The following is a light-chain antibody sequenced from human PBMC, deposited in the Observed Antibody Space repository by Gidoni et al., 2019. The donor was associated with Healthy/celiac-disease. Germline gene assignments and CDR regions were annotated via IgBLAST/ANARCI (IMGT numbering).Light chain of an antibody. V-gene: IGKV3-15*01. CDR3: QQYNNWPGT. CDR2: GAS. Sequence: EIVMTQSPATLSVSPGERATLSCRASQSVSSNLAWYQQKPGQAPRLVIYGASTRATGIPARFSGSGSGTEFTLTIRSLRSEDFAVYYCQQYNNWPGTFGQGTKVEIK. CDR1: QSVSSN. J-gene: IGKJ1*01.